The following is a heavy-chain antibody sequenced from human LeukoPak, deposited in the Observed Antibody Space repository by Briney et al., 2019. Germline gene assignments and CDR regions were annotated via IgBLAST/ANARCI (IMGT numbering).Heavy chain of an antibody. D-gene: IGHD5-18*01. CDR3: VRGGYSYGYSPDY. CDR2: IIPIFGTA. V-gene: IGHV1-69*13. CDR1: GGTFSSYA. J-gene: IGHJ4*02. Sequence: SVKVSCKASGGTFSSYAISWVRQAPGQGLEWMGGIIPIFGTANYAQKFQGRVTITADESTSTAYMELSSLRSEDTAVYYCVRGGYSYGYSPDYWGQGTLVTVSS.